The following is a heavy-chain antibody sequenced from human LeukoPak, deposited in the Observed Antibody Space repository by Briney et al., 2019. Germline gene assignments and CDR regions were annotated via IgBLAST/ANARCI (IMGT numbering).Heavy chain of an antibody. CDR1: GYSISSGYY. J-gene: IGHJ4*02. D-gene: IGHD3-3*01. Sequence: PSETLSLTCTVSGYSISSGYYWGWIRQPPGKGLEWIGSIYHSGSTYYNPSLKSRVTISVDTSKNQFSLKLSSVTAADTAVYYCAIDRITIFGVVLDNWGQGTLVTVSS. CDR3: AIDRITIFGVVLDN. V-gene: IGHV4-38-2*02. CDR2: IYHSGST.